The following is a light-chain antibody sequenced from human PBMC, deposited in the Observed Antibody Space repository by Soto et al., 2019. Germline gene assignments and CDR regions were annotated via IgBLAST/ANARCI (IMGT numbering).Light chain of an antibody. CDR3: SSYTSSSTPYF. CDR2: DVS. CDR1: SSDFGGYNY. J-gene: IGLJ1*01. V-gene: IGLV2-14*01. Sequence: QSALTQPASVSGSPGQSITISCTGTSSDFGGYNYVSWYQQHPGKAPKLMIYDVSNRPSGVSNRFSGSKSGNTASLTISGLQAEDEADYYCSSYTSSSTPYFFGTGTKVTVL.